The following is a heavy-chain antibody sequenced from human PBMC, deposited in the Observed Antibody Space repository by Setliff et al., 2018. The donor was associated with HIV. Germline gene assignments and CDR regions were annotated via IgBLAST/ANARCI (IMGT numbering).Heavy chain of an antibody. V-gene: IGHV5-51*01. CDR3: ARQRDPDGFDS. CDR1: ENTFRRYW. CDR2: IYAGDSDT. Sequence: PGESLKISCKGSENTFRRYWIGWVRQMPGKGLEWMGIIYAGDSDTRYSPSFQGQVTISADKSISTAYLQWSSLKASDTAMYYCARQRDPDGFDSWGQGTMVTV. J-gene: IGHJ3*02.